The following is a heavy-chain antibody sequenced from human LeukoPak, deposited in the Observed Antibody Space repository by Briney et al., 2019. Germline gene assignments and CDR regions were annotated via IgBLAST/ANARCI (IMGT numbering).Heavy chain of an antibody. Sequence: PGGSLRLSCAASGFTFSSYAMHWVRQAPGKGLEWVAVISYDGSNRYYADSVKGRFTISRDNSKNTLYLQMNSLRAEDTAVYYCARDPVGPHYYYYGMDVWGQGTTVTVSS. V-gene: IGHV3-30-3*01. CDR2: ISYDGSNR. CDR1: GFTFSSYA. J-gene: IGHJ6*02. CDR3: ARDPVGPHYYYYGMDV.